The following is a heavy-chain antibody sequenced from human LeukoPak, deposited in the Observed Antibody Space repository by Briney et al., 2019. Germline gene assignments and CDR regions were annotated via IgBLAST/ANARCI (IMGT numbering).Heavy chain of an antibody. CDR3: ARDPYSSGWYSIDYYYGMDV. J-gene: IGHJ6*02. CDR1: GGTFSSYT. CDR2: IIPILGIA. D-gene: IGHD6-19*01. Sequence: SVKVSCKASGGTFSSYTISWVRQAPGQGLEWMGRIIPILGIASYAQKFQGRVTITADKSTSTAYMELSSLRSEDTAVYYCARDPYSSGWYSIDYYYGMDVWGQGTTVTVSS. V-gene: IGHV1-69*04.